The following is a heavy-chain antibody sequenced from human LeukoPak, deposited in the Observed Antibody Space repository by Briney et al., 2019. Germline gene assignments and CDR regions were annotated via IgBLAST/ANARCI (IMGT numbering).Heavy chain of an antibody. J-gene: IGHJ3*02. CDR2: ISGSSNYI. Sequence: PGGSLRLSCAASGFTFSSYSMNWVRQAPGKGLEWVSSISGSSNYIYYADSVKGRFTISRDNAKNSLYLQVNSLRAEDTAVYYCARGSRFGVVGRDAFGIWGQGTVVTVSS. V-gene: IGHV3-21*01. CDR3: ARGSRFGVVGRDAFGI. CDR1: GFTFSSYS. D-gene: IGHD3-3*01.